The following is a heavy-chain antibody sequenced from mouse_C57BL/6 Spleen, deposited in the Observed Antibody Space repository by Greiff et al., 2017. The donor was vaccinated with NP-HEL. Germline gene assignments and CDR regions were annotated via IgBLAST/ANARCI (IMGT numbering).Heavy chain of an antibody. Sequence: VQLQQSGAELVRPGASVKLSCTASGFNIKDYYMHWVKQRPEQGLEWIGRIDPADGDTEYAPKFQGKATMTADTSSNPAYLQLSSLTSEDTAVYYCTTDSNYVRYFDYWGQGTTLTVSS. CDR2: IDPADGDT. CDR1: GFNIKDYY. CDR3: TTDSNYVRYFDY. D-gene: IGHD2-5*01. V-gene: IGHV14-1*01. J-gene: IGHJ2*01.